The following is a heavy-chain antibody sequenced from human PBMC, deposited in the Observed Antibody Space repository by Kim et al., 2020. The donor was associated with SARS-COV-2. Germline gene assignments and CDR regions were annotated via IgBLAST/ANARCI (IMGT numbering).Heavy chain of an antibody. CDR2: IYDSGST. CDR1: GGPISSYY. V-gene: IGHV4-59*01. D-gene: IGHD3-3*01. CDR3: ARVRPWGVVIIDY. Sequence: SETLSLTCTVSGGPISSYYWSWIRQPPGKGLEWIGYIYDSGSTNYNPSLTSRVTISVDTSKNHFSLKLRSVTAGDTAVYYCARVRPWGVVIIDYWGQGTLVTVSS. J-gene: IGHJ4*02.